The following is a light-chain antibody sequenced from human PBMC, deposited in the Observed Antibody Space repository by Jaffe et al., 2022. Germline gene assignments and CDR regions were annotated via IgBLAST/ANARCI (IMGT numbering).Light chain of an antibody. CDR1: QSVSSN. J-gene: IGKJ4*01. CDR2: GAS. V-gene: IGKV3D-15*03. Sequence: EIVMTQSPATLSVSPGERATLSCRASQSVSSNLAWYQQKPGQAPRLLIYGASIRATGIPARFSGSGSGTEFTLTISILQSEDFAVYYCQQYNNWPPPLTFGGGTKVEIK. CDR3: QQYNNWPPPLT.